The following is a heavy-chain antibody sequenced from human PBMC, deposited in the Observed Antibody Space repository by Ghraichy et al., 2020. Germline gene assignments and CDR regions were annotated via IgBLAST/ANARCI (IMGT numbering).Heavy chain of an antibody. CDR2: IYYSGST. D-gene: IGHD5-18*01. V-gene: IGHV4-39*01. CDR1: GGSISSSSYY. CDR3: ASPGTVDTATYYYYYGMDV. J-gene: IGHJ6*02. Sequence: SETLSLTCTVSGGSISSSSYYWGWIRQPPGKGLEWIGSIYYSGSTYYNPSLKSRVTISVDTSKNQFSLKLSSVTAADTAVYYCASPGTVDTATYYYYYGMDVWGQGTTVTVSS.